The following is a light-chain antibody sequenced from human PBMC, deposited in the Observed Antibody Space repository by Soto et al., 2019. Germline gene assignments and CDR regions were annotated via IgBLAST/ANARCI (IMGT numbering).Light chain of an antibody. CDR1: SSDVGAYNY. J-gene: IGLJ2*01. CDR2: EVS. Sequence: QSALTQPPSASGSPGQSVTISCTGTSSDVGAYNYVSWYQQHPGKAPKLMIYEVSKRPSGVPDRFSGSKSGNTASLTVSGLQAEYEADYYCSSYAGSNNVVFGGGTKLTVL. V-gene: IGLV2-8*01. CDR3: SSYAGSNNVV.